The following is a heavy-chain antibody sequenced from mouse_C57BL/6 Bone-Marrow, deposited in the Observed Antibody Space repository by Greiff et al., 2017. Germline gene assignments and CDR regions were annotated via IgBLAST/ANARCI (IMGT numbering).Heavy chain of an antibody. CDR3: ARASPYEYDRFAY. Sequence: VQLQQSGPVLVKPGASVKMSCKASGYTFTDYYMNWVKQSHGKSLEWIGVINPYNGGTSYNQKFKGQATLTVDKSSSTAYMELNSLTSEDSAVYYCARASPYEYDRFAYWGQGTLVTVSA. CDR2: INPYNGGT. V-gene: IGHV1-19*01. J-gene: IGHJ3*01. CDR1: GYTFTDYY. D-gene: IGHD2-4*01.